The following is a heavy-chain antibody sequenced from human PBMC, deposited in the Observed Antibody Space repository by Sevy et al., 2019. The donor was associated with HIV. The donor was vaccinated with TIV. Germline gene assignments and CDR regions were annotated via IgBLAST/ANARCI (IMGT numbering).Heavy chain of an antibody. V-gene: IGHV3-23*01. CDR3: AKGDRTFYGMDV. CDR2: ISGSGGAT. D-gene: IGHD3-22*01. Sequence: GGSLRLSCAASGFTFARYAMNWVRQAPGKGLEWVSAISGSGGATYYAESVEGRFTISRDNSRETLYVQMNSLRVEDTAAYYCAKGDRTFYGMDVWGQGTTVTVSS. CDR1: GFTFARYA. J-gene: IGHJ6*02.